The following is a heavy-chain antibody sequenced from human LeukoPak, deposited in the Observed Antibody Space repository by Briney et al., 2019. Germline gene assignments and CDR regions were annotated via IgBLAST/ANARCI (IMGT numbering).Heavy chain of an antibody. J-gene: IGHJ4*02. CDR2: IYTNGRT. CDR3: ARATNNQYDYLYFDS. CDR1: GGSISSGDYY. Sequence: PSQTLSLTCTVSGGSISSGDYYWSWIRQPAGKGLEWIGRIYTNGRTIYSPSLKSRLTISLDTSKSQFSLKLSSVTAADTAVCYCARATNNQYDYLYFDSWGQGTLVTVSS. V-gene: IGHV4-61*02. D-gene: IGHD5-12*01.